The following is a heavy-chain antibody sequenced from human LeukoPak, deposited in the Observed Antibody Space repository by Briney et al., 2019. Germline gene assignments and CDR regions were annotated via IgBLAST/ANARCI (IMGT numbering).Heavy chain of an antibody. D-gene: IGHD1-1*01. J-gene: IGHJ5*02. Sequence: GESLKISCKGSGDTFNNDWIAWVCQMPGKGLEWMGIVYPDASKTKYNTSFQGQVTISADKSTTTANLQWSSLRASDTAIYCARQMGGTTSVNWFDPWGQGTLVTVSS. CDR2: VYPDASKT. CDR1: GDTFNNDW. V-gene: IGHV5-51*01. CDR3: ARQMGGTTSVNWFDP.